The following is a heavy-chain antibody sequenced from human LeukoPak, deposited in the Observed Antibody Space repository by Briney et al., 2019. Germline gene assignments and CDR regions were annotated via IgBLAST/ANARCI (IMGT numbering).Heavy chain of an antibody. J-gene: IGHJ4*02. Sequence: GSSVKVSCKACGGTFSSYAISWVRQAPGQGLEWMGGIIPIFGTANNAQKFQGRVTITTDESTSTAYMELSSLRSEDTAVYYCARGQGYNYAPFDYWGQGTLVTVSS. V-gene: IGHV1-69*05. D-gene: IGHD5-18*01. CDR2: IIPIFGTA. CDR3: ARGQGYNYAPFDY. CDR1: GGTFSSYA.